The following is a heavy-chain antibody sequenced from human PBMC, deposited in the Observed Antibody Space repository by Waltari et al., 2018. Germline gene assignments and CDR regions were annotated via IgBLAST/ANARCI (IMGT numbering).Heavy chain of an antibody. CDR1: GFSLSTSGMC. CDR3: ARISGATVTTRGAFDI. D-gene: IGHD4-4*01. V-gene: IGHV2-70*01. J-gene: IGHJ3*02. Sequence: QVTLRESGPALVKPTQTLTLTCTFSGFSLSTSGMCVSWIRQPPGKALEWLGLIDWDDDKYYSTALKTRLTISKDTSKNQVVLTMTNMDPVDTATYYCARISGATVTTRGAFDIWGQGTMVTVSS. CDR2: IDWDDDK.